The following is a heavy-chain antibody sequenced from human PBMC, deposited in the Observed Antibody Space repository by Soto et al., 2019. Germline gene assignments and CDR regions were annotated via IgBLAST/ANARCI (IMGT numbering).Heavy chain of an antibody. CDR3: ANRPRYYNMDV. CDR2: ITNTGGGT. CDR1: VFMFSTYA. J-gene: IGHJ6*02. V-gene: IGHV3-23*01. Sequence: GWSLRLSCASSVFMFSTYAMTWVRQAPGKGLEWVATITNTGGGTYYADSVKGRFTISRDNSNNRLYLQMYSLRAEDTAVYSCANRPRYYNMDVWGQGTTVTVSS.